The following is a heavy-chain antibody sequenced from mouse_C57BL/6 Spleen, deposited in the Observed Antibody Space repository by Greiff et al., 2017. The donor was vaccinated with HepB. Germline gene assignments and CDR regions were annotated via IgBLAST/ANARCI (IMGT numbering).Heavy chain of an antibody. D-gene: IGHD3-1*01. V-gene: IGHV1-4*01. CDR2: INPSSGYT. CDR1: GYTFTSYT. Sequence: VQLQQSGAELVKPVASVKMSCKASGYTFTSYTMHWVKQRPGQGLEWIGYINPSSGYTKYNQKFKDKATLTADKSSSTAYMQLSSLTSEDSAVYYCARKSTRASYWGQGTTLTVSS. J-gene: IGHJ2*01. CDR3: ARKSTRASY.